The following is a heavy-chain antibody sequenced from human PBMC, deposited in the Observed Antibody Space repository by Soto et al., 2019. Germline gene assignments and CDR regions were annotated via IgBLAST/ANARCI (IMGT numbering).Heavy chain of an antibody. Sequence: VSVKVSCKASGYAFTICDINWVRQATGQGLEWMGWMNPNSGNTGYAQKFQGRVNMTRNTSISTAYMELSSLRSEDTAVYYCARGGSLWFGGINYYYYMDVWGKGTTVTVSS. J-gene: IGHJ6*03. CDR3: ARGGSLWFGGINYYYYMDV. CDR2: MNPNSGNT. D-gene: IGHD3-10*01. V-gene: IGHV1-8*01. CDR1: GYAFTICD.